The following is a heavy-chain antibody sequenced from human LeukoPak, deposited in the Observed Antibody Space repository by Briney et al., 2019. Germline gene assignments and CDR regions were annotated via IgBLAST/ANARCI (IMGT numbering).Heavy chain of an antibody. J-gene: IGHJ5*01. D-gene: IGHD4-17*01. V-gene: IGHV3-30*02. CDR3: AKVYEYGDNDWFDS. Sequence: GGSLRLSCGASGFTFSSYGMHWVRQAPDKGLEWVAFIRYDGSYKTYADSVKGRFIISRDNSKNTLYLQMNSLRAEDTAVYYCAKVYEYGDNDWFDSWGQGTLVTVSS. CDR2: IRYDGSYK. CDR1: GFTFSSYG.